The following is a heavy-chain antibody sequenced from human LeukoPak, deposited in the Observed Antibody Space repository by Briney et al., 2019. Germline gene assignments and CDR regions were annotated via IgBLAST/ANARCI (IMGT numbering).Heavy chain of an antibody. J-gene: IGHJ4*02. CDR1: GFTFSSYW. D-gene: IGHD4-17*01. CDR2: INNDGSST. Sequence: GGSLRLSCAGSGFTFSSYWMHWVRQAPGKGLVWVSRINNDGSSTSYADSVKVRFTISRYNAKNTLYLQMNILRAEDTAVYYCATLTVTVTADYWGQGTLVTVSS. CDR3: ATLTVTVTADY. V-gene: IGHV3-74*01.